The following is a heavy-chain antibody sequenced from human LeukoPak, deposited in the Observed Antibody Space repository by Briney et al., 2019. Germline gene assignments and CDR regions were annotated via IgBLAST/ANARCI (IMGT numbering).Heavy chain of an antibody. Sequence: AGGSLRLSCAASGFTFSSYGMHWVRQAPGKGLEWVAFIRYDGSNKYYADSVKGRFTISRDNSKNTLYLQMNSLRAEDTAVYYCAKDYGAFLGGAFDIWGQGTMVTVSS. D-gene: IGHD3-16*01. CDR1: GFTFSSYG. CDR2: IRYDGSNK. CDR3: AKDYGAFLGGAFDI. J-gene: IGHJ3*02. V-gene: IGHV3-30*02.